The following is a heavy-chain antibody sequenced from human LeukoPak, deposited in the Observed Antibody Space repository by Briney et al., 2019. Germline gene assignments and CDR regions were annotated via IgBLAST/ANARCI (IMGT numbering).Heavy chain of an antibody. CDR1: GFTFSSYA. CDR3: AKDTVELRYYYYYMDV. V-gene: IGHV3-23*01. CDR2: ISGTGGSA. J-gene: IGHJ6*03. Sequence: GGSLRLSCAASGFTFSSYAMNWVRQAPGKGLEWVSAISGTGGSAYYADSVKGRFTISRDNSKNTLYLQMNSLRAEDTAVYYCAKDTVELRYYYYYMDVWGKGTTVTVSS. D-gene: IGHD1-7*01.